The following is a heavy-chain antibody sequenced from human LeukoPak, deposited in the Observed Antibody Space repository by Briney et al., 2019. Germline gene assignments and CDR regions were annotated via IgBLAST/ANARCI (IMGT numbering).Heavy chain of an antibody. D-gene: IGHD6-13*01. J-gene: IGHJ4*02. CDR2: INPYHGKT. CDR3: ARDRISAAVLDY. Sequence: ASVKVSCKASGYDFITYGFSWVRQAPGQGLEWMGWINPYHGKTKYAQKFQDRATLTTDTSTATAHMELRRLSSDDTAIYFCARDRISAAVLDYWGPGTLVTVSS. V-gene: IGHV1-18*01. CDR1: GYDFITYG.